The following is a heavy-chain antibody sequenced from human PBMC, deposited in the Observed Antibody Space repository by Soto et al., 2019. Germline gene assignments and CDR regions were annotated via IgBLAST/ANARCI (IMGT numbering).Heavy chain of an antibody. D-gene: IGHD1-26*01. V-gene: IGHV4-31*03. CDR3: ARDTGSYGTDY. Sequence: PSETLSLTCTVSGSSVSSDPVYWGWIRQHPGKGLEWIGYIYYSGGTYYNPSLKSRVTISSDTSKNQFSLTLSSVTPADTAVYYCARDTGSYGTDYWGQGTLVTVSS. CDR2: IYYSGGT. J-gene: IGHJ4*02. CDR1: GSSVSSDPVY.